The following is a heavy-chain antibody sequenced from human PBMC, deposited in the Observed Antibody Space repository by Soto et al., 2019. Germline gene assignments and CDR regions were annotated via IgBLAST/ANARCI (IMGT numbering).Heavy chain of an antibody. Sequence: EVQLLESGGGLVQPGGSLRLSCEASGFILNSYGMSWVRQAPGKGLEWVSTLTSGGGTHYADSVKGRFTISRENSKNTLYLQMNSLRAEDTAVHYCAKDGDLYSGYSDHWGQGTLVTGSS. V-gene: IGHV3-23*01. CDR3: AKDGDLYSGYSDH. CDR2: LTSGGGT. CDR1: GFILNSYG. D-gene: IGHD5-12*01. J-gene: IGHJ4*02.